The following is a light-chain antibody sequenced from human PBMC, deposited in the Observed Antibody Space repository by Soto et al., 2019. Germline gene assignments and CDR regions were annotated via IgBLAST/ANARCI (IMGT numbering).Light chain of an antibody. V-gene: IGKV1-27*01. CDR3: QKCNSVPT. J-gene: IGKJ4*01. Sequence: DVQLTQSPSSLSASVGDSVTITCRASQGINNYLDWYQQKPGKVPNLLIYASSTLQSGVPSRLSGSESGTDFTLTISRLQREDVVTYYCQKCNSVPTVGVGTKVEI. CDR2: ASS. CDR1: QGINNY.